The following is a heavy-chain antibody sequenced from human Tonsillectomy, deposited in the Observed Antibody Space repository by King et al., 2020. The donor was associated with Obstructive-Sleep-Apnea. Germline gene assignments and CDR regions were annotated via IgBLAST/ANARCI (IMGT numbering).Heavy chain of an antibody. CDR3: ARGGAVALDY. D-gene: IGHD6-19*01. CDR2: INTNTGNP. J-gene: IGHJ4*02. CDR1: GYTFTSYT. Sequence: QLVQSGSELEKPGASVRVSCKASGYTFTSYTVNWVRQAPGQGLEWMGWINTNTGNPTYAQGFTGRFVFSLDTSVTTAYLQIRSLKAEDTAVYYCARGGAVALDYWGQGTLVTVSS. V-gene: IGHV7-4-1*01.